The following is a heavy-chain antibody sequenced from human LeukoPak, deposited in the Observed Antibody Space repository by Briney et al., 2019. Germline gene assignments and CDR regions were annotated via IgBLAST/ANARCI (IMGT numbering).Heavy chain of an antibody. CDR1: GGTFSSYT. J-gene: IGHJ2*01. D-gene: IGHD2-21*01. V-gene: IGHV1-69*02. CDR2: IIPILGIA. Sequence: ASVRVSCKASGGTFSSYTISWVRQAPGQGLEWMGRIIPILGIANYAQKFQGRVTITADKSTSTAYMELSSLRSEDTAVYYCARGRLSQAYCGGDCYSGEYWYFDLWGRGTLVTVSS. CDR3: ARGRLSQAYCGGDCYSGEYWYFDL.